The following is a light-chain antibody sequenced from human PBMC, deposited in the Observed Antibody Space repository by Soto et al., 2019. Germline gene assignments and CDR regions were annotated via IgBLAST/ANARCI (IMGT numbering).Light chain of an antibody. Sequence: ELLMTQSPATLSVSPGDKVSLSCMANQPISNTLAWYQQKPGQAPRLLIYAASTRATGVSARFSGSGSGTEFTLTISSLQSEDLAIYYCQYSNNWLATFGGGTKADIK. CDR1: QPISNT. CDR3: QYSNNWLAT. V-gene: IGKV3-15*01. CDR2: AAS. J-gene: IGKJ4*01.